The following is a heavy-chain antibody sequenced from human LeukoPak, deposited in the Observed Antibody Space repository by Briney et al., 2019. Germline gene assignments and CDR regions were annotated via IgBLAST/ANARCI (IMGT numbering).Heavy chain of an antibody. CDR3: ARTNLWFGEESFDY. CDR2: INHSGST. CDR1: GGSFSGYY. V-gene: IGHV4-34*01. Sequence: PSETLSLTCAVYGGSFSGYYWSWIRQPPGKGLEWIGEINHSGSTNYNPSLKSRVTISVDTSKNQFSLKLSSVTAADTAVYYCARTNLWFGEESFDYWGQGTLVTVSS. J-gene: IGHJ4*02. D-gene: IGHD3-10*01.